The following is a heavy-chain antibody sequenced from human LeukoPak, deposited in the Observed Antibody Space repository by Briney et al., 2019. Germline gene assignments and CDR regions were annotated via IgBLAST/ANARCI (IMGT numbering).Heavy chain of an antibody. CDR1: GGSISSYS. Sequence: SETLSLTCTVSGGSISSYSWNWIRQPPGKGLEWIGSIYYSGSTYYNASLKSRGTISVDTSKNQFSLKLNSVTAADTAVYFCARQVVAVAGTGYFDYWGQGTLVTVSS. V-gene: IGHV4-59*05. CDR2: IYYSGST. J-gene: IGHJ4*02. CDR3: ARQVVAVAGTGYFDY. D-gene: IGHD6-19*01.